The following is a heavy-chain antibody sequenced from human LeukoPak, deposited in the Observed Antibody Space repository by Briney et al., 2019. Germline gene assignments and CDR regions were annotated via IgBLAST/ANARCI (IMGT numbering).Heavy chain of an antibody. V-gene: IGHV4-61*01. CDR1: GGSVSSGSYY. CDR3: ARSLITVAGATAGFDF. D-gene: IGHD6-19*01. Sequence: PSETLSLTCTVSGGSVSSGSYYWSWIRQPPGKGLEWIAYIYYSGSTNYNPSLKNRVATSVDTSKNQFSLKLTSVTAADTAVYYCARSLITVAGATAGFDFWGQGTLVTVSS. CDR2: IYYSGST. J-gene: IGHJ4*02.